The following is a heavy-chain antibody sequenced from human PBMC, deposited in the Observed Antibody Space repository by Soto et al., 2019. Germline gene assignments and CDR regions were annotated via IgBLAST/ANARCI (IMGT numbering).Heavy chain of an antibody. CDR1: GGSISSGGYY. CDR2: IYYSGST. V-gene: IGHV4-31*03. D-gene: IGHD3-10*01. Sequence: LSLTCTVSGGSISSGGYYWSWIRQHPGKGLEWIGYIYYSGSTYYNPSLKSRVTISVDTSKNQFSLKLSSVTAADTAVYYCARAGGEAYGSGSYKLDPWGQGTLVTVSS. CDR3: ARAGGEAYGSGSYKLDP. J-gene: IGHJ5*02.